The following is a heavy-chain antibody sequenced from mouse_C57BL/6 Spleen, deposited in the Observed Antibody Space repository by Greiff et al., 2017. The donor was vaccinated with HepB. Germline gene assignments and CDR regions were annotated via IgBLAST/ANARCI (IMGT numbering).Heavy chain of an antibody. CDR2: IDPETGGT. Sequence: VQLQQSGAELVRPGASVTLSCKASGYTFTDYEMHWVKQTPVHGLEWIGAIDPETGGTAYNQKFKGKAILTADKSSSTAYMELRSLTSEDSAVYSFPRYRDSAYWGQPTLVTVSA. CDR1: GYTFTDYE. J-gene: IGHJ3*01. D-gene: IGHD2-12*01. CDR3: PRYRDSAY. V-gene: IGHV1-15*01.